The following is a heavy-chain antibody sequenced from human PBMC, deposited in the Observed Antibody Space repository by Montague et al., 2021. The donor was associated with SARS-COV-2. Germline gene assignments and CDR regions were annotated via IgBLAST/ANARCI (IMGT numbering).Heavy chain of an antibody. CDR2: IYYSGST. CDR3: ASPTYYCDSSGSDAFDI. V-gene: IGHV4-39*01. CDR1: GGSISSSSYY. J-gene: IGHJ3*02. Sequence: SETRSLTCTVSGGSISSSSYYWGWIRQPPGKGLEWIGSIYYSGSTYYNPSLKSRVTISVDTSKNQFSLKLSSVTAADTAVYYCASPTYYCDSSGSDAFDIRGQGTMVTVSS. D-gene: IGHD3-22*01.